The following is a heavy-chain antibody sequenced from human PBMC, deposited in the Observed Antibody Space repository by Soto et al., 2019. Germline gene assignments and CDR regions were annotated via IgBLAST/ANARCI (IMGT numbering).Heavy chain of an antibody. J-gene: IGHJ4*02. CDR3: VRLHSRNATNGELDY. V-gene: IGHV5-10-1*01. D-gene: IGHD2-8*01. CDR2: IDPTDSYA. CDR1: GYSFTSYW. Sequence: GESLKISCRMSGYSFTSYWISWVRQSPGKGLEWMGRIDPTDSYANYSASFQGHATFSVDRSIITAYLQWSSLKAPDTAVYYCVRLHSRNATNGELDYWGQGTLVPISS.